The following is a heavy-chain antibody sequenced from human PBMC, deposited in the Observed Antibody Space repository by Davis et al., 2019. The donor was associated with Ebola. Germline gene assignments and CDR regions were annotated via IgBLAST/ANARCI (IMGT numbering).Heavy chain of an antibody. Sequence: GESLKISCAASGFTFSSYSMNWVRQAPGKGLEWVSSISSSSSYIYYADSVKGRFTISRDNAKNSLYLQMNSLRAEDTALYYCAKVVVGGSGGFDYWGQGTLVTVSS. V-gene: IGHV3-21*04. CDR1: GFTFSSYS. D-gene: IGHD2-21*01. CDR3: AKVVVGGSGGFDY. J-gene: IGHJ4*02. CDR2: ISSSSSYI.